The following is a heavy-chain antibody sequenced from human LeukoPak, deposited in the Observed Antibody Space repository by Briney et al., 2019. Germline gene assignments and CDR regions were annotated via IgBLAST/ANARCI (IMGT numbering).Heavy chain of an antibody. Sequence: GGSLRLSCAASGFTFSSYWMHWVRQAPGKGLVWVSRINSDGSSTSYADSVKGRFTISRDNAKNTLYLQMNRLRAEDTAVYYCARVSSYYDSSGYFNWFDPWGQGTLVTVSS. CDR3: ARVSSYYDSSGYFNWFDP. J-gene: IGHJ5*02. CDR2: INSDGSST. CDR1: GFTFSSYW. D-gene: IGHD3-22*01. V-gene: IGHV3-74*01.